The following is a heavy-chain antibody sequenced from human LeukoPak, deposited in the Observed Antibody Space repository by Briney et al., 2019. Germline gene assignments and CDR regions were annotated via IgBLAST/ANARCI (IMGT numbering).Heavy chain of an antibody. D-gene: IGHD5-12*01. V-gene: IGHV1-69*06. J-gene: IGHJ6*03. CDR3: ARGGSSGYAYYYYYMDV. Sequence: SVKVSRKASVYAYTGYYMHWVRQAPGQGLEWMGGIIPIFGTANYAQKFQGRVTITADKSTSTAYMELSSLRSEDTAVYYCARGGSSGYAYYYYYMDVWGKGTTVTVSS. CDR1: VYAYTGYY. CDR2: IIPIFGTA.